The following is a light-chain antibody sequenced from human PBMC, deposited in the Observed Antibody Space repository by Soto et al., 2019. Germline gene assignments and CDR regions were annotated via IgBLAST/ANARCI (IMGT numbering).Light chain of an antibody. CDR2: DVS. J-gene: IGLJ2*01. CDR3: SSYASSGTRV. CDR1: SSDVGGYNS. Sequence: QSALTQPAYVSGSPGQSITISCTGSSSDVGGYNSVSWYQQHPGQAPQLLIYDVSFRPSGISSRFSGSKSGSTASLTISGLQADDEADYYCSSYASSGTRVFGGGTKLTV. V-gene: IGLV2-14*03.